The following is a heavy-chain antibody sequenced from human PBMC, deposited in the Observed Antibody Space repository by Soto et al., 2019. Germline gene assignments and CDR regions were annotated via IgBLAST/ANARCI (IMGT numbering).Heavy chain of an antibody. Sequence: ASVKVSCKASGGTFSSYAISWVRQAPGQGLEWMGGIIPIFGTANYAQKFQGRVTITADESTSTAYMELSSLRSEDTAVYYCASVFSGSYYNWGWFDPWGQGTRVTVSS. D-gene: IGHD3-10*01. CDR3: ASVFSGSYYNWGWFDP. CDR1: GGTFSSYA. CDR2: IIPIFGTA. V-gene: IGHV1-69*13. J-gene: IGHJ5*02.